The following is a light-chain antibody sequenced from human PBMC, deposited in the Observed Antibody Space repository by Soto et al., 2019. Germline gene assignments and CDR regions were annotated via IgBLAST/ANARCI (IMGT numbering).Light chain of an antibody. J-gene: IGKJ2*01. CDR1: QSVSSN. CDR3: QQYNKWPPYT. V-gene: IGKV3-15*01. CDR2: GAS. Sequence: EIVMTQSPATLSMSPGERATLSCRASQSVSSNLAWYQQKPGQAPRLLIYGASTRATGIPARFSGSGSGTEFTLTISSLQSEDFAVYYCQQYNKWPPYTFRQGTKLEIK.